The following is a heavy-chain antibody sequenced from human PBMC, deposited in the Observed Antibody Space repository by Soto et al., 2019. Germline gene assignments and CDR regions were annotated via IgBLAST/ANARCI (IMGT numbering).Heavy chain of an antibody. D-gene: IGHD4-17*01. V-gene: IGHV4-31*03. CDR1: GGSISTGGYY. J-gene: IGHJ4*02. CDR2: IYYSGST. Sequence: QVQLQESGPGLVKPSQTLSLTCTVSGGSISTGGYYWTWIRQHPGKGLEWIGYIYYSGSTYYNPSLKSRVTISVDTSKNQFSLKLNSVTAADPAVYYCARGLSVTLFDNWGQGTLVTVSS. CDR3: ARGLSVTLFDN.